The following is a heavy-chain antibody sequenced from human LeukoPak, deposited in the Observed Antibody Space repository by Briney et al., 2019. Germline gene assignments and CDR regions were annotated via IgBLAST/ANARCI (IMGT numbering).Heavy chain of an antibody. V-gene: IGHV3-23*01. CDR1: GFTFSSYA. CDR3: ANPDTYDFYSGSSYFDY. D-gene: IGHD1-26*01. CDR2: ISGSGGST. Sequence: GGSLRLSCAASGFTFSSYAMSWVRQAPGKGLEWVSAISGSGGSTYYADSVKGRFTISRDNSKNTLYLQMNSLRAEDTAVYYCANPDTYDFYSGSSYFDYWGQGTLVTVSS. J-gene: IGHJ4*02.